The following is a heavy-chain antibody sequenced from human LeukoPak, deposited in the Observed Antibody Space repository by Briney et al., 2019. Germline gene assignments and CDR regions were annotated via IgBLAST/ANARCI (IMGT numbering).Heavy chain of an antibody. Sequence: ASVKVSCKISGHTLAELSMHWVRQGPGKGLDWVGGFDPESGKTIYAEKFQGRVSMTEDTSTDTAYMELSSLSSEDTAIYYCATNTYNGYAIDSWGQGTLVTVSS. CDR2: FDPESGKT. V-gene: IGHV1-24*01. CDR3: ATNTYNGYAIDS. CDR1: GHTLAELS. D-gene: IGHD5-12*01. J-gene: IGHJ4*02.